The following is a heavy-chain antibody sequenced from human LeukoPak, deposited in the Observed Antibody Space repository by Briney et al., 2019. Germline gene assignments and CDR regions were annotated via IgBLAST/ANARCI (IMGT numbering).Heavy chain of an antibody. D-gene: IGHD3-9*01. CDR1: GFTFSNAW. CDR2: IKSKTDGGTT. J-gene: IGHJ3*02. Sequence: PGGSLRLSCAASGFTFSNAWMSWVRQAPGKGLEWVGRIKSKTDGGTTDYAAPVKGRFTISRDDSKNTLYLQMNSLKTEDTAVYYCTTKNENLLRYFDWSDAFDIWGQGTMVTVSS. CDR3: TTKNENLLRYFDWSDAFDI. V-gene: IGHV3-15*01.